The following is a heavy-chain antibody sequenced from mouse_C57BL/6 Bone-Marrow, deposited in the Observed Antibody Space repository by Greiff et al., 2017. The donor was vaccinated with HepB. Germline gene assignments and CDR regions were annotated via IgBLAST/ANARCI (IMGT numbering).Heavy chain of an antibody. J-gene: IGHJ2*01. D-gene: IGHD1-2*01. CDR2: ISDGGSYT. Sequence: VQLKQSGGGLVKPGGSLKLSCAASGFTFSSYAMSWVRQTPEKRLEWVATISDGGSYTYYPDNVKGRFTISRDNAKNNLYLQMSHLKSEDTAMYYCARGPLYYGYDFDYWGQGTTITVSS. CDR1: GFTFSSYA. CDR3: ARGPLYYGYDFDY. V-gene: IGHV5-4*01.